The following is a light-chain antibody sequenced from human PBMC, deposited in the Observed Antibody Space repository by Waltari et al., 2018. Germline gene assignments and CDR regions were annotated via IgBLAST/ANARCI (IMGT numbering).Light chain of an antibody. Sequence: QSALTQPRSVSGSPGQSVTISCTGTSSDVGGYNYVSWYQQRPGKAPTLIIYDVDKRPSGVPGRFSGSKSDNTASLTISGLQTEDEADYYCSSYAKTLIVVFGGWTKLTVL. J-gene: IGLJ2*01. CDR1: SSDVGGYNY. CDR3: SSYAKTLIVV. V-gene: IGLV2-11*01. CDR2: DVD.